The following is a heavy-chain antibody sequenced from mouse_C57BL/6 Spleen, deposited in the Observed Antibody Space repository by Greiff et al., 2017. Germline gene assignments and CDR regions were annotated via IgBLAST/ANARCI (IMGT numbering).Heavy chain of an antibody. Sequence: QVQLQQSGAELVKPGASVKISCKASGYAFSSYWMNWVKQRPGKGLEWLGQIYPGDGDTNYNGKFKGKATLNADKSSSTAYMQLSSLTSADSAVYFCARGTTVVGFDYWGQGTTLTVSA. CDR2: IYPGDGDT. D-gene: IGHD1-1*01. CDR1: GYAFSSYW. CDR3: ARGTTVVGFDY. J-gene: IGHJ2*01. V-gene: IGHV1-80*01.